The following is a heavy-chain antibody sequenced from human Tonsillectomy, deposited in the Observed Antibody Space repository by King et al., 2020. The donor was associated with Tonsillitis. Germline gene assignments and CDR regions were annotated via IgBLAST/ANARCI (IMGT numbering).Heavy chain of an antibody. J-gene: IGHJ2*01. CDR3: ARRLEHSSGWYNWYFDL. Sequence: QLQLQESGPGLVKPSETLSLICSVSGDSIKSYYWNWIRQSPGKGLEWIGYIYHSGSTKYNPSLRSRVTMSVDTSKNQFSLKLNSVTAADTAVYYCARRLEHSSGWYNWYFDLRGHGTLVSVSS. V-gene: IGHV4-59*08. CDR2: IYHSGST. CDR1: GDSIKSYY. D-gene: IGHD6-19*01.